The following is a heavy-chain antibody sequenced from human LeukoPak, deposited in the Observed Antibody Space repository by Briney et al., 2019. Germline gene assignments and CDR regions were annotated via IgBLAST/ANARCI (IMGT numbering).Heavy chain of an antibody. CDR2: INPNSGGT. Sequence: ASVKVSCKASGYTFTGYYMHWVRQAPGQGLEWMGWINPNSGGTNYAQKFQGRVTMTRDTSISTAYMELSRLRSDDTAVCYCARDGGRTVTTTYFDYWGQGTLVTVSS. D-gene: IGHD4-17*01. V-gene: IGHV1-2*02. CDR1: GYTFTGYY. CDR3: ARDGGRTVTTTYFDY. J-gene: IGHJ4*02.